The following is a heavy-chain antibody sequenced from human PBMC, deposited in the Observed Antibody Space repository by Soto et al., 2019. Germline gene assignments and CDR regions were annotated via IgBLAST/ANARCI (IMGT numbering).Heavy chain of an antibody. CDR3: ARGPYCTNGVCWDYYYGMDV. J-gene: IGHJ6*02. CDR2: IIPIFGTA. D-gene: IGHD2-8*01. Sequence: GASVKVSCKASGGTFSSYAISWVRQAPGQGLEWMGGIIPIFGTANYAQKFQGRVTITADKSTSTAYMELSSLRSEDTAVYYCARGPYCTNGVCWDYYYGMDVWGQGTTVTVSS. CDR1: GGTFSSYA. V-gene: IGHV1-69*06.